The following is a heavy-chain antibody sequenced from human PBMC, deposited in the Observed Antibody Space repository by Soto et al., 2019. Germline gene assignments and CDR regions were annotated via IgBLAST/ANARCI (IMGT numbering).Heavy chain of an antibody. V-gene: IGHV3-7*01. J-gene: IGHJ4*02. CDR3: ARDSRTTTVVKY. CDR1: GFTLSSYW. CDR2: IKQDGSGK. D-gene: IGHD4-17*01. Sequence: GGSLRLSCAASGFTLSSYWLSWVRQAPGKGLEWVANIKQDGSGKYYVDSVKGRFTISRDNAKNSLYLQMNSLRAEDAAVYYCARDSRTTTVVKYWGQGT.